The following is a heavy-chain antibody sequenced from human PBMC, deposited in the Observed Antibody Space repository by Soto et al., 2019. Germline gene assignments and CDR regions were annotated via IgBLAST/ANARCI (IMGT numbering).Heavy chain of an antibody. Sequence: GGSLRLSCAASGFTFSSYAMHWVRQAPGKGLEWVAVISYDGSNKYYADSVKGRFTISRDNSKNTLYLQMNSLRAEDTAVYYCAREGVEMATIGYYYYGMDVWGQGTTVTVSS. J-gene: IGHJ6*02. V-gene: IGHV3-30-3*01. CDR2: ISYDGSNK. CDR1: GFTFSSYA. D-gene: IGHD5-12*01. CDR3: AREGVEMATIGYYYYGMDV.